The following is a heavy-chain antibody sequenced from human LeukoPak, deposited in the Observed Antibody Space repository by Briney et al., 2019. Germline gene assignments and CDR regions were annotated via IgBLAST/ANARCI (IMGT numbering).Heavy chain of an antibody. V-gene: IGHV4-34*01. Sequence: SETLSLTCAVYGGSFSGYYWSWIRYPPGKGLEWIGEINHSGSTNYNPSLKSRVTISVDTSKNQFSLKLSSVTAADTAVYYCARGDIGGYDVWGKGTTVTVSS. CDR2: INHSGST. CDR1: GGSFSGYY. D-gene: IGHD6-25*01. CDR3: ARGDIGGYDV. J-gene: IGHJ6*04.